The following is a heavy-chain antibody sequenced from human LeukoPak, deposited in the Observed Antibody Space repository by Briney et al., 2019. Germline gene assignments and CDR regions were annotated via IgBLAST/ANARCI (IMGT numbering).Heavy chain of an antibody. V-gene: IGHV4-61*02. CDR3: ARDLDYRNALDY. Sequence: SQTLSLTCTVSGASISSGSYYWSWIRQPAGKGLEWIGRIYTSGSTTYNPSLKSRVTISVDTSKNQFSLKLSSVTAADTAVYYCARDLDYRNALDYWGQGTLVTVSS. D-gene: IGHD4-11*01. CDR1: GASISSGSYY. CDR2: IYTSGST. J-gene: IGHJ4*02.